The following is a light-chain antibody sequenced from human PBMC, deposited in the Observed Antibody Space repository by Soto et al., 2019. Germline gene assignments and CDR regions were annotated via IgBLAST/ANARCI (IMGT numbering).Light chain of an antibody. CDR2: GAT. V-gene: IGKV3-11*01. CDR1: QSVSIL. Sequence: EIVLTQSPGTLSLSPGERGTLSCRASQSVSILLAWYQQKPGQSPRLLIHGATTRATGITARFSGSGSGTDFTLTISSLEPEDFAVYYCQPRSNWPITFGQGTRLEIK. J-gene: IGKJ5*01. CDR3: QPRSNWPIT.